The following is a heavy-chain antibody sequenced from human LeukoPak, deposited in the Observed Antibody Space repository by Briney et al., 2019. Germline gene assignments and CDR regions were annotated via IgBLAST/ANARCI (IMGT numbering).Heavy chain of an antibody. D-gene: IGHD6-19*01. V-gene: IGHV4-59*08. J-gene: IGHJ4*02. CDR1: GGSINSHY. Sequence: KPSETLSLPCAVSGGSINSHYWGWIRQPPGKGLQWIGDIYYTGKNNYNPSLKSRVTISLDTSKDHLSLNLTSVLAAATAIYYCVRRDTGWNYFDYWGQGILVTVSS. CDR2: IYYTGKN. CDR3: VRRDTGWNYFDY.